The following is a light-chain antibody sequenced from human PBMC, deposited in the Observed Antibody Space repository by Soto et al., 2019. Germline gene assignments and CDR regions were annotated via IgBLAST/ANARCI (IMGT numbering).Light chain of an antibody. V-gene: IGKV1-39*01. J-gene: IGKJ5*01. Sequence: DIQMTQSPSSLSASVGDIVTITCRASQSISSYLNWYQQKPGKAPKLLIYAASSLQSGVPSRFSGSGSGTDFTLTISSLQPEDFATYYCQQSYSTPPITCGQGTRLE. CDR2: AAS. CDR3: QQSYSTPPIT. CDR1: QSISSY.